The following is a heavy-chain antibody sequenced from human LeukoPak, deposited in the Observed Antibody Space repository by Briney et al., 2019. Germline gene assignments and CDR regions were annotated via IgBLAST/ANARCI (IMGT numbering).Heavy chain of an antibody. Sequence: ASVKVSCKASGYTFTSYYMHWVRQAPGQGLEWMGIINPSGGSTSYAQKFQGRVTMTRDMSTSTVYMELSSLRSEDTAVYYCARASSSRYYDFWSGYYGAYYYYMDVWGKGTTVTVSS. CDR2: INPSGGST. D-gene: IGHD3-3*01. V-gene: IGHV1-46*01. CDR1: GYTFTSYY. J-gene: IGHJ6*03. CDR3: ARASSSRYYDFWSGYYGAYYYYMDV.